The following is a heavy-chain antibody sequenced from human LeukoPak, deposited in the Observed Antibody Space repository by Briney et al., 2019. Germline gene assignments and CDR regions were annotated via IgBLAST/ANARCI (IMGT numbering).Heavy chain of an antibody. V-gene: IGHV3-21*01. CDR1: GFTFSSYS. J-gene: IGHJ5*02. CDR2: ISSSSSYI. D-gene: IGHD1-14*01. CDR3: ARDPGPGVNYNWFDP. Sequence: GGSLRFSCAASGFTFSSYSMNWVRQAPGKGLEWVSSISSSSSYIYYADSVKGRFTISRDNAKNSLYLQMNSLRAEDTAVYYCARDPGPGVNYNWFDPWGQGTLVTVSS.